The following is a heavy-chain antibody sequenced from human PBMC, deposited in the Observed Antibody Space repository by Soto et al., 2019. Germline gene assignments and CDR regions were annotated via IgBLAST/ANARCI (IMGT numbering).Heavy chain of an antibody. CDR2: IIPIFGTA. CDR1: GGTFSSYA. Sequence: QVQLVQSGAEVKKPGSSVKVSCKASGGTFSSYAISWVRQAPGQGLEWMGGIIPIFGTANYAQKFHGRVTITADEPTSTAYMELSSLGSEDTAVYYCARDQDSGYVINLLCFDNMDVWGQGTTVTVSS. CDR3: ARDQDSGYVINLLCFDNMDV. V-gene: IGHV1-69*12. J-gene: IGHJ6*02. D-gene: IGHD5-12*01.